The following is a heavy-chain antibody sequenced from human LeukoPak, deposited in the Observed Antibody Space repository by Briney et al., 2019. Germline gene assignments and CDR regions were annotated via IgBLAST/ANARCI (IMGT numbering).Heavy chain of an antibody. CDR1: GFTVSSNY. Sequence: GGSLRLSCAASGFTVSSNYMSWVRQAPGKGLEWVSVIYRGGSTYYADSVKGRFTISRDNSKNTLYLQMNNLRAEDTAVYYCAMATWVGGLDYWGQGTLVTVSS. D-gene: IGHD1-26*01. V-gene: IGHV3-66*01. CDR3: AMATWVGGLDY. J-gene: IGHJ4*02. CDR2: IYRGGST.